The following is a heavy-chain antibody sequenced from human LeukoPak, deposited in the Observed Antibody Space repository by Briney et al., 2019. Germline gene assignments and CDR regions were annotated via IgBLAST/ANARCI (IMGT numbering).Heavy chain of an antibody. Sequence: KPGGFLRLSCAASGLTFSDYYMSWIRQAPGKGLEWVSYISSSGSSIFYADSVKGRFTISRDNIKKSLYLQMNSLTAEDTAVYYCARWSAALDYWGQGTLVTVSS. CDR2: ISSSGSSI. J-gene: IGHJ4*02. D-gene: IGHD2-2*01. CDR3: ARWSAALDY. CDR1: GLTFSDYY. V-gene: IGHV3-11*04.